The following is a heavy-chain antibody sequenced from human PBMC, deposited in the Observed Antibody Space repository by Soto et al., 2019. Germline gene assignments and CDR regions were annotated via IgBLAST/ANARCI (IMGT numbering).Heavy chain of an antibody. CDR3: ARDLGYGDFSQWYFDL. CDR1: GGSISSYY. Sequence: QVQLQELGPGLVKPSETLSLTCTVSGGSISSYYWSWIRQPPGKGLEWIGYIYYSGSTNYNPSLKSRVTISVDTSKNQFSLKLSSVTAADTAVYYCARDLGYGDFSQWYFDLWGRGTLVTVSS. CDR2: IYYSGST. D-gene: IGHD4-17*01. V-gene: IGHV4-59*01. J-gene: IGHJ2*01.